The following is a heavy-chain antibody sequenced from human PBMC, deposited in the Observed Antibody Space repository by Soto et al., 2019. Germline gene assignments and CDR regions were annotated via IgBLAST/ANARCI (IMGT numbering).Heavy chain of an antibody. V-gene: IGHV3-23*01. CDR3: AKGRDAVVSVFDV. D-gene: IGHD2-15*01. CDR1: EFTFSTYA. J-gene: IGHJ3*01. CDR2: ISDSGDIT. Sequence: LEIGGGLVQPGGSLRLSCAASEFTFSTYAMTWVRQAPGRGLQWVATISDSGDITYYADSVKGRFTISRDNSKSTVFLHMNSLRAEDTAVYYCAKGRDAVVSVFDVWGQGTMVTVSS.